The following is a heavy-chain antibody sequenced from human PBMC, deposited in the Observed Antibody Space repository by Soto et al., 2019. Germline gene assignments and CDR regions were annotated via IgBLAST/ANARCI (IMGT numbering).Heavy chain of an antibody. CDR1: GFTFSSYG. Sequence: GGSLRLSCAASGFTFSSYGMHWVRQAPGKGLEWVAVIWYDGSNKYYADSVKGRFTISRDNSKNTLYLQMNSLRAEDTAVYYCARDRVGGLPTLQYCSSTSCWDNWFDPWGQGTLVTVSS. D-gene: IGHD2-2*01. CDR2: IWYDGSNK. J-gene: IGHJ5*02. CDR3: ARDRVGGLPTLQYCSSTSCWDNWFDP. V-gene: IGHV3-33*01.